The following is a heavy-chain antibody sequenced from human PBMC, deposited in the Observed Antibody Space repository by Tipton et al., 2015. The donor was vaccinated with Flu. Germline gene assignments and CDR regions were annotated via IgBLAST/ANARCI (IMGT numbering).Heavy chain of an antibody. CDR3: ARRDYSNYVSDPKSWFDP. Sequence: GLVKPSQTLSLTCAISGDTVSSKSVAWNWIRQSPSRGLEWLGRTYYRSKWHNDYASSVKSRIAINPDTAKNQFSLQLSSVTAADMAVYYCARRDYSNYVSDPKSWFDPWGQGTLVAVSS. V-gene: IGHV6-1*01. D-gene: IGHD4-11*01. CDR2: TYYRSKWHN. CDR1: GDTVSSKSVA. J-gene: IGHJ5*02.